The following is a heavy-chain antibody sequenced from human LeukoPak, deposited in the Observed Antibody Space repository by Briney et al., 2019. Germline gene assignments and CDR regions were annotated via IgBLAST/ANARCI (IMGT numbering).Heavy chain of an antibody. CDR3: ARGGERSSGMDV. Sequence: GASVKLSCTASGYTLSNFYMHRVRHAPGPGLEWIGIINSSAGSPSYAQKFQGRVTMTIDTSTSTVYMELSSLRFDDTAVYYCARGGERSSGMDVWGQGTTVTVSS. D-gene: IGHD6-19*01. J-gene: IGHJ6*02. CDR2: INSSAGSP. V-gene: IGHV1-46*01. CDR1: GYTLSNFY.